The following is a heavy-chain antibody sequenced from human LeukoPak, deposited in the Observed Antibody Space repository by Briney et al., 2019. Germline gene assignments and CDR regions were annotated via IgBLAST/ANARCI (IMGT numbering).Heavy chain of an antibody. Sequence: SETLSLTCAVYGGSFSGYYWSWIRQPPGKGLEWIGEINHSGSTNYNPSLKRRVTISADTSGNLFSLKVISVTAADTAVYYCARYTSYYGSGSYLGWFDPWGQGTLVTVSS. V-gene: IGHV4-34*01. CDR1: GGSFSGYY. CDR3: ARYTSYYGSGSYLGWFDP. D-gene: IGHD3-10*01. J-gene: IGHJ5*02. CDR2: INHSGST.